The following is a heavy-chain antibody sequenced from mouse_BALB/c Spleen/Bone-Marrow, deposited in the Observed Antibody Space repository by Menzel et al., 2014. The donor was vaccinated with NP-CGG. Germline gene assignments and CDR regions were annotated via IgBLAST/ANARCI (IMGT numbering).Heavy chain of an antibody. CDR1: GYTFTSYW. V-gene: IGHV1S22*01. Sequence: LQQPGSELVRPGASVKLSCKASGYTFTSYWMHWVKRRPGQGLEWIGNIYPGSGNTNYDEKFKSKATLTVDTSSNTAYMQLSSLTSEDSTVYYCTTYGNYEAWFAYWGQGTLVTVSA. D-gene: IGHD2-1*01. J-gene: IGHJ3*01. CDR2: IYPGSGNT. CDR3: TTYGNYEAWFAY.